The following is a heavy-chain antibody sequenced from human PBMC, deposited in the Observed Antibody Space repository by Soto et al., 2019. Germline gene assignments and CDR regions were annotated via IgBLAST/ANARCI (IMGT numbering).Heavy chain of an antibody. CDR3: TRGGASAAVIY. CDR1: GFTFGDYA. J-gene: IGHJ4*02. V-gene: IGHV3-49*03. D-gene: IGHD6-13*01. Sequence: GGSLRLSCTASGFTFGDYAMSWFRQAPGKGLDWVGFISSRTYGGSAEYAASVKGRFTISRDDSKTVVYLQMNSLETEDTAVYFCTRGGASAAVIYWGQGTQVTVSS. CDR2: ISSRTYGGSA.